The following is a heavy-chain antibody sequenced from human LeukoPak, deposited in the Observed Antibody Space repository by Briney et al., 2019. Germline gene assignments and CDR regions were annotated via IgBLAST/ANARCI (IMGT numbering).Heavy chain of an antibody. Sequence: GGSLRLSCAASGFTFSSFEMNWVRQAPGKGLEWISYISSSGTTIYYADSVKGRFTISRDNAKNSLYLQMNSLRAEDTAVYYCARDHRDGYNAGDTLGIWGQGTMVTVSS. J-gene: IGHJ3*02. CDR1: GFTFSSFE. CDR2: ISSSGTTI. CDR3: ARDHRDGYNAGDTLGI. D-gene: IGHD5-24*01. V-gene: IGHV3-48*03.